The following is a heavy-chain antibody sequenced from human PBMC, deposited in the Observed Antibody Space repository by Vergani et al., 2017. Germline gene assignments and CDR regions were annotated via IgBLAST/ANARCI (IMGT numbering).Heavy chain of an antibody. CDR1: GFSFSDHY. D-gene: IGHD3-9*01. V-gene: IGHV3-11*04. CDR3: ARETDTGSSVSYNYYAMDV. CDR2: ISNSGNTI. J-gene: IGHJ6*02. Sequence: QVQLVESGGGLVKPGGSLRLSCAASGFSFSDHYMTWIRQAPGKGLEWVSYISNSGNTIEYADSVKGRFSISRDNAKNTLYLQMNSLRAEDTAVYYCARETDTGSSVSYNYYAMDVWGQGTTV.